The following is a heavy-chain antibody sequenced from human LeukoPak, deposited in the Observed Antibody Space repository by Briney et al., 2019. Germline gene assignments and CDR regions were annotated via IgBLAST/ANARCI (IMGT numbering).Heavy chain of an antibody. Sequence: PSETLSLTCTVSGGSISSSSYYWGWIRQPPGKGLEWIGSLYYSGSTYYNPSLKSRVTISVDTSKNQFSLKPSSVTAADTAVYYCARQEGYCSSTSCFWWNYNWFDPWGQGTLVTVSS. CDR3: ARQEGYCSSTSCFWWNYNWFDP. CDR2: LYYSGST. V-gene: IGHV4-39*01. D-gene: IGHD2-2*01. CDR1: GGSISSSSYY. J-gene: IGHJ5*02.